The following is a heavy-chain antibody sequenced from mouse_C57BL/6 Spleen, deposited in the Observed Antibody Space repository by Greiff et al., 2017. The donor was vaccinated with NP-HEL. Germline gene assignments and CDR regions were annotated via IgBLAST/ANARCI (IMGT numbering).Heavy chain of an antibody. D-gene: IGHD1-1*01. CDR3: AREITKSDPFAY. J-gene: IGHJ3*01. Sequence: VKLQESGAELARPGASVKLSCKASGYTFTSYGISWVKQRTGQGLEWIGEIYPRSGNTYYNEKFKGKATLTADKSSSTAYMELRSLTSEDSAVYFCAREITKSDPFAYWGQGTLVTVSA. V-gene: IGHV1-81*01. CDR1: GYTFTSYG. CDR2: IYPRSGNT.